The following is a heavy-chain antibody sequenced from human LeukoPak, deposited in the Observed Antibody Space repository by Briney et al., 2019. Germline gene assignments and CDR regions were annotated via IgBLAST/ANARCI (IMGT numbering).Heavy chain of an antibody. CDR2: ISSSSRTT. CDR1: GFTFSSYS. J-gene: IGHJ4*02. V-gene: IGHV3-48*02. Sequence: GGSLRLSCAASGFTFSSYSMNWVRQAPGKGLEWVSYISSSSRTTDYADSVKGRFTISRDNAKKSLYLQMNSLRDEDTAVYYCARDWPRDGYHEIFEYWGQGTLVTVSS. CDR3: ARDWPRDGYHEIFEY. D-gene: IGHD5-24*01.